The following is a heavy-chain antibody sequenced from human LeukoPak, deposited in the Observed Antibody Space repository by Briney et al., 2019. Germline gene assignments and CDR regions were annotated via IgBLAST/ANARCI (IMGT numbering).Heavy chain of an antibody. CDR2: IIPIFGTA. CDR1: GGTFSSYA. Sequence: SVKVSCKASGGTFSSYAISWVRQAPGQGLEWMGGIIPIFGTANYAQKLQGRVTITADESTSTAYMELSSLRSEDTAVYYCASTMKTTVVTFLFDYWGQGTLVTVSS. V-gene: IGHV1-69*13. CDR3: ASTMKTTVVTFLFDY. J-gene: IGHJ4*02. D-gene: IGHD4-23*01.